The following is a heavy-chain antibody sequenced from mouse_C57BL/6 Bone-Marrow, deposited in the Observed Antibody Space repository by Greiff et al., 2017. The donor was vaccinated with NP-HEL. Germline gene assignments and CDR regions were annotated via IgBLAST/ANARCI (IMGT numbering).Heavy chain of an antibody. CDR1: GFSLTSYG. D-gene: IGHD2-3*01. CDR2: IWRGGST. CDR3: AKDGYSLYYAMDY. J-gene: IGHJ4*01. Sequence: VQLQQSGPGLVQPSQSLSITCTVSGFSLTSYGVHWVRQSPGTGLEWLGVIWRGGSTDYNAAFMSRLSITKDNSKSQVFFKMNSLQADDTAIYYCAKDGYSLYYAMDYWGQGTSVTVSS. V-gene: IGHV2-5*01.